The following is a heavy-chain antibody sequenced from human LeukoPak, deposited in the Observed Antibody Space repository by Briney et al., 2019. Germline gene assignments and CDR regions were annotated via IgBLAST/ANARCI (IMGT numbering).Heavy chain of an antibody. J-gene: IGHJ4*02. CDR1: GYSFTGYG. D-gene: IGHD6-13*01. V-gene: IGHV1-18*01. Sequence: ASVKVSCKASGYSFTGYGINWVRQAPGQGLEWMGWISNDNGITNYAQKLQGRVTMTTDTSTSTAYMELRSLRSDDTAVYYCARGPNSLAAAGLGDFDYWGQGTLVTVSS. CDR3: ARGPNSLAAAGLGDFDY. CDR2: ISNDNGIT.